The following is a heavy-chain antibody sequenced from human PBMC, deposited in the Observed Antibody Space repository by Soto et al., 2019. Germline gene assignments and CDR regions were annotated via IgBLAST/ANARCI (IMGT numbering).Heavy chain of an antibody. CDR3: ARGRPVVVVAATTLTSYYYYMDV. CDR2: MNPNSGNT. J-gene: IGHJ6*03. D-gene: IGHD2-15*01. Sequence: ASVKVSCTASGYTFTSYDINWVRQATGQGLEWMGWMNPNSGNTGYAQKFQGRVTMTRNTSISTAYMELSSLRSEDTAVYYCARGRPVVVVAATTLTSYYYYMDVWGKGTTVTVSS. V-gene: IGHV1-8*01. CDR1: GYTFTSYD.